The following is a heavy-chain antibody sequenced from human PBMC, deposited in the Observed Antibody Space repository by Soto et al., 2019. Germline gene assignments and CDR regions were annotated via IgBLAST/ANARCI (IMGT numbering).Heavy chain of an antibody. CDR2: IYYSGST. CDR1: GGSISSYY. D-gene: IGHD6-13*01. Sequence: SETLSLTCTVSGGSISSYYWSWIRQPPGKGLEWIGYIYYSGSTNYNPSLKGRVTISVDTSKNQFSLKLSSVTAADTAVYYCARDAAAAGTGFDYWGQGTLVTVSS. CDR3: ARDAAAAGTGFDY. V-gene: IGHV4-59*01. J-gene: IGHJ4*02.